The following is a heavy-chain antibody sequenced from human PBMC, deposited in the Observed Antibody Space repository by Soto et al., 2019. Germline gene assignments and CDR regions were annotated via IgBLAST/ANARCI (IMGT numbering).Heavy chain of an antibody. CDR3: ARDHGLYYDSSGYYYFDY. CDR2: INPNSGGT. D-gene: IGHD3-22*01. V-gene: IGHV1-2*02. Sequence: ASVKVSCKASGYTFTGYYMHWVRQAPGQGLEWMGWINPNSGGTNYAQKFQGRVTMTRDTSISTAYMELSRLRSDDTAVYYYARDHGLYYDSSGYYYFDYWGQGTLVTVSS. CDR1: GYTFTGYY. J-gene: IGHJ4*02.